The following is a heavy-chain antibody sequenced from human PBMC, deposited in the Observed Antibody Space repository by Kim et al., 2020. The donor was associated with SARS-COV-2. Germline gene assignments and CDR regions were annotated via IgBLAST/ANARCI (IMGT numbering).Heavy chain of an antibody. V-gene: IGHV4-38-2*02. CDR3: VTDSSLGPLKY. CDR2: IYRSGST. CDR1: GYSISSGYY. J-gene: IGHJ4*02. D-gene: IGHD2-15*01. Sequence: SETLSLTCTVSGYSISSGYYWGWIRQSPGKGLEWIGTIYRSGSTYYNPSLKSRVTISVNTSQNRLSLKLSSVTAADTAVYYGVTDSSLGPLKYWGQGTLVTVSS.